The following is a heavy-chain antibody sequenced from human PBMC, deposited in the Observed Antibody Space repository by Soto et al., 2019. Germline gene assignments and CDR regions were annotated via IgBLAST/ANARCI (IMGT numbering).Heavy chain of an antibody. CDR2: IGGGGDVT. V-gene: IGHV3-23*01. CDR1: GVTFNNYA. J-gene: IGHJ4*02. CDR3: AKVAFDSYHFDY. Sequence: VQLLESGGGLVHFGGSLRLSCAASGVTFNNYAMNWVRQAPGKGLEWVSGIGGGGDVTYYADSVKGRFTISRDNSKNTLYLHMNSLRAEDTAVYYCAKVAFDSYHFDYWGQGTLVTVSS. D-gene: IGHD3-9*01.